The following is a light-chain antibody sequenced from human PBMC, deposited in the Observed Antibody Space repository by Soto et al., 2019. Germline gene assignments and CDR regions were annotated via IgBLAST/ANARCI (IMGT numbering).Light chain of an antibody. Sequence: QSVLTQPPSVSGAPGQRGTISCTGSSANIGAGYDVHWYHHLPGTAPKLLIYGNTNRPSGISDRFSASKSGSSASLAITGLQAEDEADYYCQSYDSSLRAWVFGGGTKLTVL. V-gene: IGLV1-40*01. CDR3: QSYDSSLRAWV. J-gene: IGLJ3*02. CDR1: SANIGAGYD. CDR2: GNT.